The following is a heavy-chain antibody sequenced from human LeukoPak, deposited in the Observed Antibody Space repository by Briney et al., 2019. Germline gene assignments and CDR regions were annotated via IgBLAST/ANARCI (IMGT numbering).Heavy chain of an antibody. CDR2: TRFDGKTD. Sequence: GGSLRLSCAASGFTFSSYGMHWVRQAPGKGLEWVAFTRFDGKTDYYADSVKGRFTVSRDNSKNTLYLQMSSLRAEDTAVYYCARVEDWDAFDIWGQGTMVTVSS. V-gene: IGHV3-30*02. D-gene: IGHD3/OR15-3a*01. CDR3: ARVEDWDAFDI. J-gene: IGHJ3*02. CDR1: GFTFSSYG.